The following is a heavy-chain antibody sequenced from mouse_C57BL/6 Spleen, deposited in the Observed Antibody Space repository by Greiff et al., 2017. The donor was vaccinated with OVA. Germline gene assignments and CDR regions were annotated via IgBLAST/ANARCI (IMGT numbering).Heavy chain of an antibody. CDR2: IYPGSGST. CDR1: GYTFTSYW. Sequence: QVQLQQPGAELVKPGASVKMSCKASGYTFTSYWITWVKQRPGQGLEWIGDIYPGSGSTNYNEKFKSKATLTVDPSSSTAYMQLSSLTSEDSAVYYCARYGSSLYAMDYWGQGTSVTVSS. CDR3: ARYGSSLYAMDY. D-gene: IGHD1-1*01. J-gene: IGHJ4*01. V-gene: IGHV1-55*01.